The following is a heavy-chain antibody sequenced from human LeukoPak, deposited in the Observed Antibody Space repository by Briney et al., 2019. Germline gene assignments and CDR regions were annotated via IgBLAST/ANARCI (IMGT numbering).Heavy chain of an antibody. CDR2: IYYSGST. J-gene: IGHJ4*02. CDR1: GGSISSYY. Sequence: SETLSLTCTVSGGSISSYYWSWIRQPPGKGLEWIGSIYYSGSTYYNPSLKSRVTISVDTSKSQISLRLRSVTAADTAIYYCARLWSGYRPPDYWGQGTLVTVSS. CDR3: ARLWSGYRPPDY. D-gene: IGHD3-3*01. V-gene: IGHV4-59*05.